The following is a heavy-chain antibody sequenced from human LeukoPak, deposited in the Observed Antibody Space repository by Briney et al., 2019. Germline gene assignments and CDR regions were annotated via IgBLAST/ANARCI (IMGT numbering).Heavy chain of an antibody. Sequence: GGSLRLSCVASGFTFSDYYMSWVRQPPGKGLEWVANIKQDGSEKYYVDSVKGRFTISRDNAKNSLFLQMNSLRAEDTAVYYCARALHDSSGYYFDYWGQGTLVTVSS. J-gene: IGHJ4*02. V-gene: IGHV3-7*01. D-gene: IGHD3-22*01. CDR1: GFTFSDYY. CDR2: IKQDGSEK. CDR3: ARALHDSSGYYFDY.